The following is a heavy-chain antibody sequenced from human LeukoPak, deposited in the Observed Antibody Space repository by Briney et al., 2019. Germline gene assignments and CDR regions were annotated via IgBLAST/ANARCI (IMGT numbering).Heavy chain of an antibody. J-gene: IGHJ3*02. CDR2: IIPIFGTA. D-gene: IGHD3-10*01. CDR1: GGTFSSYA. Sequence: ASVKVSCKASGGTFSSYAISWVRQAPGQGLEWMGGIIPIFGTANYAQKFQGRVTMTRNTSISTAYMELSSLRSEDTAVYYCARGFRLSMVRGVIRAFDIWGQGTMVTVSS. CDR3: ARGFRLSMVRGVIRAFDI. V-gene: IGHV1-69*05.